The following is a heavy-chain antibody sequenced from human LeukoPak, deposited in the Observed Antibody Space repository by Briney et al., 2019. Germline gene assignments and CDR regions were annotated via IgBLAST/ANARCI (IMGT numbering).Heavy chain of an antibody. D-gene: IGHD2-2*01. Sequence: SETLSLTCTVSGGSISSGDYYWSWIRQPPGKGLEWIGYIYYSGSTYYNPSLKSRVTISVDTSKNQFPLKLSSVTAADTAVYYCARAVVVPAANNDAFDIWGQGTMVTVSS. CDR3: ARAVVVPAANNDAFDI. CDR2: IYYSGST. V-gene: IGHV4-30-4*01. CDR1: GGSISSGDYY. J-gene: IGHJ3*02.